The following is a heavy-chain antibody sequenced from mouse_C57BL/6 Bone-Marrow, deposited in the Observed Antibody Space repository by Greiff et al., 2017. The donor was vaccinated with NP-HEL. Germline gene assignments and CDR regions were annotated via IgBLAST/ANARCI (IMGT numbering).Heavy chain of an antibody. CDR1: GYTFTSYW. Sequence: QVQLKQPGAELVRPGSSVKLSCKASGYTFTSYWMHWVKQRPIQGLEWIGNIDPSDSETHYNQKFKDKATLTVDKSSSTAYMQLSSLTSEDSAVYYCARGCYYDYDEGPWFAYWGQGTLVTVSA. J-gene: IGHJ3*01. D-gene: IGHD2-4*01. CDR3: ARGCYYDYDEGPWFAY. V-gene: IGHV1-52*01. CDR2: IDPSDSET.